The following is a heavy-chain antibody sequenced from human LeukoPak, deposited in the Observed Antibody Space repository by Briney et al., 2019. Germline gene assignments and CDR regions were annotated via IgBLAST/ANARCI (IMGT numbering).Heavy chain of an antibody. CDR1: GYTFTSYY. Sequence: ASVKVSCKASGYTFTSYYMHWVRQAPGQGLEWMGIINPSGGRTSYAQKFQGRVTMTRDPSTSTVYMELSSLTSEDTAVYYCARVARMNCSSTSCYSVHYYYGMDVWGQGTTVTVSS. CDR2: INPSGGRT. D-gene: IGHD2-2*01. V-gene: IGHV1-46*01. J-gene: IGHJ6*02. CDR3: ARVARMNCSSTSCYSVHYYYGMDV.